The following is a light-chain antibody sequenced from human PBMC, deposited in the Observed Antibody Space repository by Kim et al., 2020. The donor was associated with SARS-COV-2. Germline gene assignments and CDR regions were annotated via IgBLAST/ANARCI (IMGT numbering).Light chain of an antibody. J-gene: IGKJ1*01. CDR3: QQYNNWPWT. CDR1: QSVNSD. Sequence: VSPGERATLSCRASQSVNSDLAWYQQKPGQAPRFVIYGASTRATGIPARFSGSGSGTEFTLTISSLQSEDSAVYYCQQYNNWPWTFGQGTKVDIK. V-gene: IGKV3-15*01. CDR2: GAS.